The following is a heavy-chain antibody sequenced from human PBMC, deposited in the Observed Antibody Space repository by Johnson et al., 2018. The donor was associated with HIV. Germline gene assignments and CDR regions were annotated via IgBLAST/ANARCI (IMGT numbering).Heavy chain of an antibody. D-gene: IGHD4-17*01. CDR2: ISRSGVTK. J-gene: IGHJ3*02. CDR3: ASDSTPGGGDYVGYAFDI. Sequence: QVQLVESGGDLVKPGGSLRLSCAASGFSFSDYYMSWIRQAPGKGLQWVSFISRSGVTKYYADSVKGRFSISRDNAKKSLYLQMTSLRAEATALYYWASDSTPGGGDYVGYAFDIWGRGTMVTVSS. CDR1: GFSFSDYY. V-gene: IGHV3-11*04.